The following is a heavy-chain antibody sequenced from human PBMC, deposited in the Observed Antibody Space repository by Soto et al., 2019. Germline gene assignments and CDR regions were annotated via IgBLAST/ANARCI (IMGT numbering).Heavy chain of an antibody. V-gene: IGHV3-30-3*01. Sequence: QVQLVESGGGVVQPGRSLRLSCAASGFTFSNYALHWVRQAPGKGLEWVAVIASDGRDKKYADSVRGRFTISRDNSKNTMYLDMNSLRGDDAAVYYCAKDKGPGPAVYYFDYWGQGTLVTVSS. CDR1: GFTFSNYA. CDR3: AKDKGPGPAVYYFDY. D-gene: IGHD6-19*01. CDR2: IASDGRDK. J-gene: IGHJ4*02.